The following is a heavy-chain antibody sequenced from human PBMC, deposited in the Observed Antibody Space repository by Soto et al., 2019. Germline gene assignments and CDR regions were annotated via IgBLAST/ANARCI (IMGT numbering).Heavy chain of an antibody. CDR2: ISSSSSYI. Sequence: GGSLRLSCAASGFTFSSYSMNWVRQAPGKGLEWVSSISSSSSYIYYADSVKGRFTISRDNAKNSLYLQMNSLRAEDTALYYCARLVSSSWYGDWGQGTLVTVSS. D-gene: IGHD6-13*01. CDR3: ARLVSSSWYGD. V-gene: IGHV3-21*04. J-gene: IGHJ4*02. CDR1: GFTFSSYS.